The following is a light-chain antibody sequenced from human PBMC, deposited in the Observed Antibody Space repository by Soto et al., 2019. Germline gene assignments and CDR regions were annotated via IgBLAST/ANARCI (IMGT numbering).Light chain of an antibody. V-gene: IGKV1-17*01. J-gene: IGKJ1*01. CDR3: LQYRSFPWT. CDR2: RAS. Sequence: DIQVTQSPSSLSASVGDKVTITCRASQDIKYDLGWYQQKPGTAPKRLIYRASSLQSGVPSRFSGRGSETEFTLTISSLQPEDFATYYCLQYRSFPWTFGQGTKAEIK. CDR1: QDIKYD.